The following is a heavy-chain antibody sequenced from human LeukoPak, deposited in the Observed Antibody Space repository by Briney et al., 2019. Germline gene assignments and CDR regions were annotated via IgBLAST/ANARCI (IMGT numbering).Heavy chain of an antibody. Sequence: PSETLSLTCAVYGGSFSGYYWSWIRQPPGKGLEWIGEINHSGSTNYNPSLKSRVTISVDTSKNQFSLKLSSVTAADTAVYYCARAPYDYVWGSYRQFVYWGQGTLVTVSS. D-gene: IGHD3-16*02. CDR2: INHSGST. CDR3: ARAPYDYVWGSYRQFVY. CDR1: GGSFSGYY. J-gene: IGHJ4*02. V-gene: IGHV4-34*01.